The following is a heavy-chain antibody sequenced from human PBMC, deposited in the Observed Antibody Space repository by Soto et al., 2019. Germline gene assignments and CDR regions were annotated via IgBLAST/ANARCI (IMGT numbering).Heavy chain of an antibody. Sequence: QVQLQESGPGLVKPSETLSLTCTVSGGSISSYYWSWIRQPAGKGLEWIGRIYTSGSTNYNPSLKSRVTMSVVTSYTQYSLKLSYVTAADSAVYYCANGPKDGYNYYFDYWGKGTLVTFSS. D-gene: IGHD5-12*01. CDR3: ANGPKDGYNYYFDY. V-gene: IGHV4-4*07. CDR2: IYTSGST. CDR1: GGSISSYY. J-gene: IGHJ4*02.